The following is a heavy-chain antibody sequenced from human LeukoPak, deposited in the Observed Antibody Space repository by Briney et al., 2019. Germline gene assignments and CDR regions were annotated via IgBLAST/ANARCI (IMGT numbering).Heavy chain of an antibody. CDR2: ISSSSSYI. CDR3: ARDSDVPFDY. V-gene: IGHV3-21*01. J-gene: IGHJ4*02. CDR1: GFTFSSYS. D-gene: IGHD3-16*01. Sequence: GGSLRLSCVASGFTFSSYSINWVRQAPGKGLEWVSSISSSSSYIYYADSVKGRFTISRDNAKNSLYLQMNSLRAEDTAVYYCARDSDVPFDYWGQGTLVTVSS.